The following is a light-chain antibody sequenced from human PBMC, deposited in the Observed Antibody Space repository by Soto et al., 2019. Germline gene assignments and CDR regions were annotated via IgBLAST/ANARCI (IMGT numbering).Light chain of an antibody. CDR1: SSDVGGYNY. Sequence: QSALTQPASVSGSPGQSITISCTGTSSDVGGYNYVSWYQQHPGKAPKLMIYDVINRPSGVSNRFSGSKSGNSASLTISGLQAEDEADYYCSSYKRRSTYVVFGRGTKLTVL. CDR2: DVI. CDR3: SSYKRRSTYVV. J-gene: IGLJ2*01. V-gene: IGLV2-14*03.